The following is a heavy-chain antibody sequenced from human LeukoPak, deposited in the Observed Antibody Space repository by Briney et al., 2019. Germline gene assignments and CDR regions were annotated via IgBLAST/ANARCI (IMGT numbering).Heavy chain of an antibody. CDR3: ARGPKSSTDIVVVPTRGYYFDY. CDR1: GGSFSGYY. D-gene: IGHD2-2*01. Sequence: SETLSLTCAVYGGSFSGYYWSWIRQPPGKGLEWIGEINHSGSTNYNPSLKSRVTISVDTSKNQFSLKLSSVTAADTAVYYCARGPKSSTDIVVVPTRGYYFDYWGQGTLVTVSS. V-gene: IGHV4-34*01. J-gene: IGHJ4*02. CDR2: INHSGST.